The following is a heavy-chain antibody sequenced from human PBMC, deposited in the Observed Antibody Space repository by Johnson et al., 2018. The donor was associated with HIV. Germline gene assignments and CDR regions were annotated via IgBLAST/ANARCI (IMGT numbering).Heavy chain of an antibody. J-gene: IGHJ3*02. D-gene: IGHD1-26*01. CDR1: GLNFSDYS. CDR3: ARGRVGAPRGAFEI. Sequence: QMLLVESGGGVVQPGTSMRLSCVVSGLNFSDYSMHWVRQTPGKGLEWVAVISFDGTTKYYADSVKGRFTISRDNSNNTLYLQMNSLRVEDTALYLCARGRVGAPRGAFEIWCQGTMVTSSS. CDR2: ISFDGTTK. V-gene: IGHV3-30*04.